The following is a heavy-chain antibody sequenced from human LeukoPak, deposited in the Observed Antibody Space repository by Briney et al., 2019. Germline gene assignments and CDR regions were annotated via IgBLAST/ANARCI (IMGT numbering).Heavy chain of an antibody. J-gene: IGHJ5*02. Sequence: SETLSLTCTVSGGSISSYYWSWIRQPPGKGLEWIGYIYYSGSTNYNPSLKSRVTISVDTSKNQFSLKLSSVTAADTAVYYCARLPYYYDSSGYNWFDPWGQGTLVTVSS. V-gene: IGHV4-59*01. D-gene: IGHD3-22*01. CDR3: ARLPYYYDSSGYNWFDP. CDR1: GGSISSYY. CDR2: IYYSGST.